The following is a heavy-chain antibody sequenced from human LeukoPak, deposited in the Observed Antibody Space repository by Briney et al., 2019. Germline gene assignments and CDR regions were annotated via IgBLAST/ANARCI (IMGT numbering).Heavy chain of an antibody. CDR1: GGTFSSYA. Sequence: GASVKVSCKASGGTFSSYAISWVRQAPGQGLEWMGGIIPIFGTTNYAQKFQGRVTITADKSTSTAYMELSSLRSEDTAVYYCARAYCDYDDYWGQGTLVTVSS. CDR2: IIPIFGTT. V-gene: IGHV1-69*06. J-gene: IGHJ4*02. CDR3: ARAYCDYDDY. D-gene: IGHD2-8*02.